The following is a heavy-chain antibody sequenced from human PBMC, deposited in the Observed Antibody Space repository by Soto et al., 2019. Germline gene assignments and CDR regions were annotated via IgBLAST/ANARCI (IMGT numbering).Heavy chain of an antibody. V-gene: IGHV3-11*01. D-gene: IGHD5-18*01. Sequence: QMQLVESGGGLVEPGGSLRLSCEASGFTFSHHYMSWIRQAPGKGLEWVSYISRSGTTIYYADSVRGRFTISRDNSKNSLYLQMDSLRAEDTAMYYCGRDPELWDENVATRPSTYYYGMDVWGQGTMVTVSS. CDR1: GFTFSHHY. CDR2: ISRSGTTI. J-gene: IGHJ6*02. CDR3: GRDPELWDENVATRPSTYYYGMDV.